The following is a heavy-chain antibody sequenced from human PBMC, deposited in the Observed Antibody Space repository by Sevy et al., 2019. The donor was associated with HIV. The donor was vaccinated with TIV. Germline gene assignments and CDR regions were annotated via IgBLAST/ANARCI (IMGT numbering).Heavy chain of an antibody. Sequence: GGSLRLSCAVSGFAVSDNCMSWVRQSPGKGLEWVSVIFSGGRTSYEDSVKGRSTFSRDGSKNTLYLQMDNLRAEDKATYYCARDRVVHNDYIFVAYYYGMDVWGQGTTVTVSS. CDR1: GFAVSDNC. CDR2: IFSGGRT. J-gene: IGHJ6*02. CDR3: ARDRVVHNDYIFVAYYYGMDV. D-gene: IGHD4-4*01. V-gene: IGHV3-53*01.